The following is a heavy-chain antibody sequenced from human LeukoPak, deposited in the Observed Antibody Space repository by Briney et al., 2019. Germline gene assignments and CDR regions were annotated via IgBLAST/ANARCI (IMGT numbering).Heavy chain of an antibody. J-gene: IGHJ4*02. V-gene: IGHV3-23*01. Sequence: GGSLRPSCAASGLTFSSYAMNWVRQASGKGLEWVSGITDSGRKTYYADSVKGRFSISRDNSRNTLYLQMSDLRAEDTAVYYCAKITMATTPNFWGQGTLVTVSS. CDR2: ITDSGRKT. CDR1: GLTFSSYA. D-gene: IGHD3-10*01. CDR3: AKITMATTPNF.